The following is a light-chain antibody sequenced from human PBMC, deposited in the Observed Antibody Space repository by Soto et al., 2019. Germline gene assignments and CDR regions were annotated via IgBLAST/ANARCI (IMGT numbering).Light chain of an antibody. Sequence: EIVLTQSPGTLSLSPGERATLSCRASQSVTSNYLAWYQQKPGQAPRLLIHTASSRATGVPDRFGGSGSGTDFTLTISRLEPEDFEVYFCQQYASSPITFGQGTRLEIK. V-gene: IGKV3-20*01. CDR1: QSVTSNY. CDR3: QQYASSPIT. CDR2: TAS. J-gene: IGKJ5*01.